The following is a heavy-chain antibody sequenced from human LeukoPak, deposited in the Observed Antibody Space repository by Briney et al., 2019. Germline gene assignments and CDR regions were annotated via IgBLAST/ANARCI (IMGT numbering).Heavy chain of an antibody. CDR2: ISGSGGST. V-gene: IGHV3-23*01. Sequence: GGSLRLSCAASGFTFSNYAMSWVRQAPGKGLEWVSAISGSGGSTYYADSVKGRFTVSRDNSKNTLYLQMNSLRAEDTAVYYCARDPEYSYDYYFDYWGQGTLVTVSS. J-gene: IGHJ4*02. D-gene: IGHD5-18*01. CDR3: ARDPEYSYDYYFDY. CDR1: GFTFSNYA.